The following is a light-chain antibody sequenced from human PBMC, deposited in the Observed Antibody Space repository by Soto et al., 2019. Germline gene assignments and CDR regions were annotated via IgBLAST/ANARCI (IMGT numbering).Light chain of an antibody. CDR3: QQRSNWPPIT. V-gene: IGKV1-9*01. Sequence: QLTQSPCFLCQPLRDRLTITWRASQGISSYLAWYQQKPGKAPTLLIYAASTLQRGVPSRFSGSGSGTDFTLTISSLEPEDFAVYYCQQRSNWPPITCGQGTRLEIK. CDR2: AAS. J-gene: IGKJ5*01. CDR1: QGISSY.